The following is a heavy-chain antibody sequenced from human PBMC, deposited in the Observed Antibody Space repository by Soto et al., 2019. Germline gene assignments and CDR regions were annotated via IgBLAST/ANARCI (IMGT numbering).Heavy chain of an antibody. V-gene: IGHV3-33*01. CDR1: GFTFSSYG. J-gene: IGHJ4*02. CDR2: IWYDGSNK. D-gene: IGHD3-22*01. CDR3: ARRQYYYDSSGYFRIGPLDY. Sequence: GGSLRLSCAASGFTFSSYGMHWVRQAPGKGLERVAVIWYDGSNKYYADYVKGRFTISRDNSKNTLYLQMNSLRAEDTAVYYCARRQYYYDSSGYFRIGPLDYWGQGTLVTVSS.